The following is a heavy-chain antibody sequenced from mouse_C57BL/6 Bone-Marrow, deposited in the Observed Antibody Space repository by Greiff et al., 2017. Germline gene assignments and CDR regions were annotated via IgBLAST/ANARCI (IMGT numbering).Heavy chain of an antibody. CDR1: GYTFTSYG. Sequence: EVQLQQSGAELVRPGSSVKMSCKTSGYTFTSYGINWVKQRPGPGLEWIGYISIGNGYTEYNEKFKGKATLTSDTSSRTAYMQLSSLTSDDSAIYCCARRGHYYGSSFLDYWGQGTTLTVSS. V-gene: IGHV1-58*01. CDR3: ARRGHYYGSSFLDY. J-gene: IGHJ2*01. D-gene: IGHD1-1*01. CDR2: ISIGNGYT.